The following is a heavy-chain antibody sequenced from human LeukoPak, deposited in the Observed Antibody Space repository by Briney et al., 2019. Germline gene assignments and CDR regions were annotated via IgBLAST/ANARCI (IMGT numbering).Heavy chain of an antibody. CDR3: ARDLDGIAVAGTLDY. Sequence: GGSLRLSCAASGFTFSSYAMSWVRQAPGKGLEWVSAISGSGGSTYYADSVKGRFTISRDNSKNTLYLQMNSLRAEDTAVYYCARDLDGIAVAGTLDYWGQGTLVTVSS. CDR1: GFTFSSYA. CDR2: ISGSGGST. V-gene: IGHV3-23*01. J-gene: IGHJ4*02. D-gene: IGHD6-19*01.